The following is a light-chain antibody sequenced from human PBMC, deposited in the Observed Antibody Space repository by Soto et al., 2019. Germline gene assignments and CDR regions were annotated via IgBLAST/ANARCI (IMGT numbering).Light chain of an antibody. CDR1: SSDVGGYNY. J-gene: IGLJ3*02. V-gene: IGLV2-14*01. CDR3: SSYTSSSTRV. Sequence: QAVVTQPASVSGSPGQSITISCTETSSDVGGYNYVSWYQQHPGKAPKLMIYEVSNRPSGVSNRFSGSKSGNTASLTISGLQAEDEADYYCSSYTSSSTRVFGGGTKLTVL. CDR2: EVS.